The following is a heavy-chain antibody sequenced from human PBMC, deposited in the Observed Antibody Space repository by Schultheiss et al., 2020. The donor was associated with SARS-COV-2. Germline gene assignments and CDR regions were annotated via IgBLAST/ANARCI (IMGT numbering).Heavy chain of an antibody. J-gene: IGHJ2*01. V-gene: IGHV4-59*12. CDR2: IYYSGST. CDR1: GGSISSYY. D-gene: IGHD3-22*01. CDR3: ARGGANYYDSREYWYFDL. Sequence: SETLSLTCTVSGGSISSYYWSWIRQPPGKGLEWIGYIYYSGSTYYNPSLKSRVTISVDTSKNQFSLKLSSVTAADTAVYYCARGGANYYDSREYWYFDLWGRGTLVTVSS.